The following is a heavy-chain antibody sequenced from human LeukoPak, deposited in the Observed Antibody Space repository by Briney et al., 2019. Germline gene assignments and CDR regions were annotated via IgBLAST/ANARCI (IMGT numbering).Heavy chain of an antibody. D-gene: IGHD6-13*01. CDR1: GFTVSSNY. J-gene: IGHJ4*02. CDR3: AKSSAADSDY. Sequence: GGSLRLSCAASGFTVSSNYMSWVRQAPGKGLEWVSAIYTGGSTYYAGSVKGRFTISRDNSKNTLYLQMNSLRAEDTAVYYCAKSSAADSDYWGQGTLVTVSS. CDR2: IYTGGST. V-gene: IGHV3-66*01.